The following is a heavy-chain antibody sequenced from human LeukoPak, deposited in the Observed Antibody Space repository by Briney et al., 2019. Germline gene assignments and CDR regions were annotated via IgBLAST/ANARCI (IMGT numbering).Heavy chain of an antibody. J-gene: IGHJ6*02. CDR3: AREYGDYFRAPMDV. Sequence: QPGGSLRLSCAASGFTFGSHWMSWVRQAPGKGLEWVADINQDGSDKHYVDSVKGRSTISRDNAKNSLYLQMNSLRAEDTAVYYCAREYGDYFRAPMDVWGQGTTVTVSS. CDR1: GFTFGSHW. CDR2: INQDGSDK. V-gene: IGHV3-7*01. D-gene: IGHD4-17*01.